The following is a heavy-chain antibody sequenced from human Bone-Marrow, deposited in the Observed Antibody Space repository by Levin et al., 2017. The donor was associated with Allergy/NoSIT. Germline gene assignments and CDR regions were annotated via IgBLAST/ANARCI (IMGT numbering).Heavy chain of an antibody. D-gene: IGHD3-10*01. CDR3: AREWRGWYLEL. CDR2: IGTAGDT. Sequence: SCAASGFSISDYDMHWVRQVRGKGLEWVATIGTAGDTYYAGSVKGRFTTSREDVKNSLFLQLNSLKAGDTAVYYCAREWRGWYLELWGRGTLVTVSS. J-gene: IGHJ2*01. CDR1: GFSISDYD. V-gene: IGHV3-13*04.